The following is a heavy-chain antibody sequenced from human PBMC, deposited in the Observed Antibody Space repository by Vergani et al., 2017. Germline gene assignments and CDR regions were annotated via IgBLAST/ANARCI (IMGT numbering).Heavy chain of an antibody. D-gene: IGHD5-12*01. CDR1: GFSILTSEMC. CDR3: ARIRRRGRSGYDIFDF. V-gene: IGHV2-70*01. J-gene: IGHJ4*02. Sequence: QVTLRESGPALVKPTQTLTLTCTFSGFSILTSEMCVSWIRQPPGKALEWLALIDCNDNKYFNTSLKTRLTISKDASKNQVVLTMTNMDPVDTATYYCARIRRRGRSGYDIFDFWGQGILVTVAS. CDR2: IDCNDNK.